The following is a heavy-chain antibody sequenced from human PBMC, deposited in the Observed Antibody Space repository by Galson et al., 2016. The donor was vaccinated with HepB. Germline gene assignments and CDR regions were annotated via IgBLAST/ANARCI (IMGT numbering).Heavy chain of an antibody. J-gene: IGHJ4*02. D-gene: IGHD2-2*02. CDR2: SIPKFGTP. V-gene: IGHV1-69*13. Sequence: SVKVSCKAPGDTFSTYGINWVRQAPGQGLEWMGGSIPKFGTPNYAQKFQGRVTITAGESTSTAYMALSSLRSEDTAMYYCTTGYTNTWYADTFDYWGPGTLVTVSS. CDR3: TTGYTNTWYADTFDY. CDR1: GDTFSTYG.